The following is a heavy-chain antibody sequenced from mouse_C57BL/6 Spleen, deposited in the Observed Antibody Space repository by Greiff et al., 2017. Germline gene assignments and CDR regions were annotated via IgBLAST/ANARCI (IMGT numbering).Heavy chain of an antibody. J-gene: IGHJ2*01. CDR1: GYTFTNYW. D-gene: IGHD4-1*01. Sequence: LVESGAELVRPGTSVKMSCKASGYTFTNYWIGWAKQRPGHGLEWIGDIYPGGGYTNYNEKFKGKATLTADKSSSTAYMQFSSLTSEDSAIYYCARSQNWFDYWGQGTTRTVSS. V-gene: IGHV1-63*01. CDR3: ARSQNWFDY. CDR2: IYPGGGYT.